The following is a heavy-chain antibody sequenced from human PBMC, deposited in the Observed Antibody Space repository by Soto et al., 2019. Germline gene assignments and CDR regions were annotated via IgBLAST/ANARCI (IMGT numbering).Heavy chain of an antibody. CDR3: ASIRREGYNPLFDY. CDR2: IYNSVTT. CDR1: GGSISSGDYY. Sequence: SETLSLTCTVSGGSISSGDYYWSWSRQPPGKGLEWIGYIYNSVTTFYNPSLKSRVTMSVDTSKNQFSLNLSSVTAADTAVYYCASIRREGYNPLFDYWGQGTLVTVSS. J-gene: IGHJ4*02. V-gene: IGHV4-30-4*01. D-gene: IGHD1-1*01.